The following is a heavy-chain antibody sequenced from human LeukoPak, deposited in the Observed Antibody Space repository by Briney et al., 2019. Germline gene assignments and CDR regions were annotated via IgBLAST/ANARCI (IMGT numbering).Heavy chain of an antibody. Sequence: PGGSLRLSCAASGFTFSSYAVTWVRQAPGKGLEWVSGISANGGRTYYADSVKGRFTISRDNSKNTLYLQMNSLSAEDTAVYYCAKVSTTTVFKSWFNYWGQGILVTVTS. D-gene: IGHD4-17*01. CDR2: ISANGGRT. CDR3: AKVSTTTVFKSWFNY. V-gene: IGHV3-23*01. CDR1: GFTFSSYA. J-gene: IGHJ4*02.